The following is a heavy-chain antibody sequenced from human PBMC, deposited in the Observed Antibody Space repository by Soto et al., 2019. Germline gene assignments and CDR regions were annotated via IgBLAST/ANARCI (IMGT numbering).Heavy chain of an antibody. Sequence: QLQLAQSGADVKKAGYSVKVSCKSSGGTLSNSAFSWVRQAPGQGLEWMGGIIPVFGIVNYAQKFQDRVTITADESKSTEYLELRSLTSEDTAVYFCETCRIVVVGSRAYYGLDVWGQGTTVNV. CDR1: GGTLSNSA. D-gene: IGHD3-22*01. CDR2: IIPVFGIV. CDR3: ETCRIVVVGSRAYYGLDV. J-gene: IGHJ6*02. V-gene: IGHV1-69*19.